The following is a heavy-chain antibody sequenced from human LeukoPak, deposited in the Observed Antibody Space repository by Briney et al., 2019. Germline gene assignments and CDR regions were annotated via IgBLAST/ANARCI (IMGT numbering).Heavy chain of an antibody. CDR2: IGESDGRT. Sequence: GGSLRLSCAASGFTVTTLAMTWVRQAPGKGLEWVSVIGESDGRTYYSDSVKGRFTISRDESKNTLYLQMNSLRAEDTAVYYCAKGPTDSCWEKLHDWGQGTLVTVSS. D-gene: IGHD1-26*01. J-gene: IGHJ4*02. V-gene: IGHV3-23*01. CDR3: AKGPTDSCWEKLHD. CDR1: GFTVTTLA.